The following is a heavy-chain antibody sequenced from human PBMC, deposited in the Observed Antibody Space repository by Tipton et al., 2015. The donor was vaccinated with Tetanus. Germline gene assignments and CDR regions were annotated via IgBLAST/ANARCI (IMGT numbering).Heavy chain of an antibody. CDR3: ARKMMEGIGAFDI. CDR1: GASINAGGYL. Sequence: LRLSCTVSGASINAGGYLWTWVRQHTGKGLEWIGNIYYTAHTSYTPSLNSRVSISVDTSKNQFSLSLTSATAADTAVYYCARKMMEGIGAFDIWGRGTQVTVSS. V-gene: IGHV4-31*02. D-gene: IGHD4/OR15-4a*01. CDR2: IYYTAHT. J-gene: IGHJ2*01.